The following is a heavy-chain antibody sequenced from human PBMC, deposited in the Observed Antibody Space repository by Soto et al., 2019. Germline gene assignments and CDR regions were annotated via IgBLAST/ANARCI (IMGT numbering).Heavy chain of an antibody. CDR1: GFSFSSYG. D-gene: IGHD3-3*01. J-gene: IGHJ4*02. CDR3: VFVLSIQRPTRCLDS. CDR2: ISYDGSNK. Sequence: PGGSLGLSCAASGFSFSSYGMHWVRQAPGKGLEWVAVISYDGSNKYYADSVKGRFTISRDNSKNTLYLQMNSLRAEDTAVYYCVFVLSIQRPTRCLDSWGQGPLVTVSS. V-gene: IGHV3-30*03.